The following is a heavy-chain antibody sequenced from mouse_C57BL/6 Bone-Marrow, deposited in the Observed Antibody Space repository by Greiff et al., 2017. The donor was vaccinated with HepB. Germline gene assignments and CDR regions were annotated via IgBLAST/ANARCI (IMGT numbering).Heavy chain of an antibody. CDR1: GYAFTNYL. CDR2: INPGSGGT. D-gene: IGHD1-1*01. V-gene: IGHV1-54*01. Sequence: QVQLKQSGAELVRPGTSVKVSCKASGYAFTNYLIEWVKQRPGQGLEWIGVINPGSGGTNYNEKFKGKATLTADKSSSTAYMQLSSLPSEDSAVYFCAIGAPHYYGSGYGADWGQGTLVTVSA. J-gene: IGHJ3*01. CDR3: AIGAPHYYGSGYGAD.